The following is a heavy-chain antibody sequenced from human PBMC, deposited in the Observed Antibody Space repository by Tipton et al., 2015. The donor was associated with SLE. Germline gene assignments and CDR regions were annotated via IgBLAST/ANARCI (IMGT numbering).Heavy chain of an antibody. CDR3: ARRVYFGAGSYDS. J-gene: IGHJ4*02. CDR1: GASITNYF. CDR2: IHKSGST. Sequence: GASITNYFWTWIRQPPGKGLEWIGNIHKSGSTNYNTSLRRRVTILIDTSKNQFSLRLSSMTAADTAVYYCARRVYFGAGSYDSWGQGTLVTVSS. V-gene: IGHV4-4*09. D-gene: IGHD3-10*01.